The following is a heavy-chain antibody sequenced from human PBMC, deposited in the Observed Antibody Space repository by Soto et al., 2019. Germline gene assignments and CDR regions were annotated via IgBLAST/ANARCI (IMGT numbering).Heavy chain of an antibody. D-gene: IGHD3-22*01. CDR1: GASISSYY. V-gene: IGHV4-59*01. J-gene: IGHJ3*02. CDR3: ARTYYYDSSAEKDAFDI. CDR2: IYYSGSN. Sequence: PSETLSLTCTVSGASISSYYWSWIRQPPGKGLEWIGYIYYSGSNNYNPSLKSRVTISVDTSKKQFSLKLSSVTAADTAVYYCARTYYYDSSAEKDAFDIWGQGTMVTVSS.